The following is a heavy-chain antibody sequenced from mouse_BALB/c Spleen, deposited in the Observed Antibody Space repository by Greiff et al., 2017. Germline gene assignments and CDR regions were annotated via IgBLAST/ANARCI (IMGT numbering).Heavy chain of an antibody. CDR3: ARGGGNYVEAMDY. J-gene: IGHJ4*01. Sequence: VHLVESGPGLVAPSQSLSITCTVPGFSLTSYGVHWVRQPPGKGLEWLGVIWAGGSTNYNSALMSRLSISKDNSKSQVFLKMNSLQTDDTAMYYCARGGGNYVEAMDYWGQGTSVTVSS. D-gene: IGHD2-1*01. CDR1: GFSLTSYG. V-gene: IGHV2-9*02. CDR2: IWAGGST.